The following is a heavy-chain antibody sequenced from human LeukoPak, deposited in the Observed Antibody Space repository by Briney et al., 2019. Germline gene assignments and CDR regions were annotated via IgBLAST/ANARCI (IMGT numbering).Heavy chain of an antibody. D-gene: IGHD3-10*01. V-gene: IGHV1-2*02. CDR2: INPNSGGT. J-gene: IGHJ4*02. CDR3: ARARLLWFGELRTDFDY. CDR1: GYTFTGYY. Sequence: ASVKVSCKASGYTFTGYYMHWVRQAPGQGLEWMGWINPNSGGTNYAQKFQGRVTMTRDTSISTAYMELRSLRSDDTAVYYCARARLLWFGELRTDFDYWGQGTLVTVSS.